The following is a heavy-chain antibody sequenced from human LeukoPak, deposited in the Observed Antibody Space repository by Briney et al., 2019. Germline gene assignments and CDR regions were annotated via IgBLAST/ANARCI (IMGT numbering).Heavy chain of an antibody. D-gene: IGHD2-2*01. V-gene: IGHV1-2*02. J-gene: IGHJ4*02. CDR3: ARANFLYCSSTTCLFDY. CDR2: INPNDGDT. CDR1: GYTFTDYY. Sequence: GASVKVSCKASGYTFTDYYMHWVRQAPGQGFEWMGWINPNDGDTNYAQKFQGRVTMTRDTSISTAYMEVSRLRSGDTAVYYCARANFLYCSSTTCLFDYWGQGTLVTVSS.